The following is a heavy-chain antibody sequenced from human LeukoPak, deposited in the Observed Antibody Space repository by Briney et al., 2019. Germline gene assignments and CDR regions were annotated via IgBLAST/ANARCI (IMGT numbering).Heavy chain of an antibody. J-gene: IGHJ4*02. CDR1: GGSISSYY. D-gene: IGHD5-24*01. V-gene: IGHV4-59*01. CDR2: IYYSGST. CDR3: ARGEMATTPDY. Sequence: SSETLSLTCAVSGGSISSYYWSWIRQPPGKGLEWIGYIYYSGSTNYNPSLKSRVTISVDTSKNQFSLKLSSVTAADTAVYYCARGEMATTPDYWGQGTLVTVSS.